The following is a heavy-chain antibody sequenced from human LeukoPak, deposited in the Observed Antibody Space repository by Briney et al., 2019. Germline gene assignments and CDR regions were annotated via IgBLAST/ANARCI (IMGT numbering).Heavy chain of an antibody. Sequence: ASVKVSCKASGYTFTGYYMHWVRQAPGQGLEWMGRISPNSGGTNYAQKFQGRVTMTRDTSISTAYMELSRLRSDDTAVYYCARLNYYDSSGYYYGGGLVDYWGQGTLVTVSS. D-gene: IGHD3-22*01. CDR1: GYTFTGYY. CDR2: ISPNSGGT. CDR3: ARLNYYDSSGYYYGGGLVDY. V-gene: IGHV1-2*06. J-gene: IGHJ4*02.